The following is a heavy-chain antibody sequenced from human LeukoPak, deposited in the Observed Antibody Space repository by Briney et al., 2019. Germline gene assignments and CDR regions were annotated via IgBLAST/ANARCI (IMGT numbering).Heavy chain of an antibody. D-gene: IGHD3-22*01. V-gene: IGHV1-2*02. CDR1: GYTFTGYY. CDR3: ARDDRSYSTDF. Sequence: ASVKVSCKASGYTFTGYYMHWVRQAPGQGLEWMGWISPKTGDSSYAQKFQGRVTMTRDTSISIAYMELSRLRFDDTAVYYCARDDRSYSTDFWGQGTLVTVSS. J-gene: IGHJ4*02. CDR2: ISPKTGDS.